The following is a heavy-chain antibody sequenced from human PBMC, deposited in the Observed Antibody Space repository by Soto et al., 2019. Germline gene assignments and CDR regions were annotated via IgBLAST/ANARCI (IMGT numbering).Heavy chain of an antibody. J-gene: IGHJ3*02. CDR2: ISGSGGST. CDR1: GFTFSSYA. D-gene: IGHD6-19*01. Sequence: EVQLLESGGGLVQPGGSLRLSCAASGFTFSSYAMSWVRQAPGKGLEWVSAISGSGGSTYYAHSVKGRFTISRDNSKNTLYLQMNSLRAEDTAVYYCAKDRSGWYDAFDIWGQGTMVTVSS. V-gene: IGHV3-23*01. CDR3: AKDRSGWYDAFDI.